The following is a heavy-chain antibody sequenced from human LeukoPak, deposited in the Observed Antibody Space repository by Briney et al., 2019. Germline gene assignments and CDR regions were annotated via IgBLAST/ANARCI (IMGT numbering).Heavy chain of an antibody. CDR2: ISSSSSTI. CDR1: GFTFSSYS. D-gene: IGHD4-11*01. CDR3: AREPYHSNYGDVFDY. J-gene: IGHJ4*02. Sequence: GGSLRLSCAASGFTFSSYSMNWVRQAPGKGLEWVSYISSSSSTIYYADSVKGRFTISRDNAKNSLCLQMNSLRAEDTAVYYCAREPYHSNYGDVFDYWGQGTLVTVSS. V-gene: IGHV3-48*01.